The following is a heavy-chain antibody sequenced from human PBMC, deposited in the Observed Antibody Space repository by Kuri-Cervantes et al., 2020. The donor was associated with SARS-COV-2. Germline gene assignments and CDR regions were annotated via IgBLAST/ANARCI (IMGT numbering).Heavy chain of an antibody. CDR2: ISGSDDVT. Sequence: GGSLRLSCAASGFTFSNYAMTWVRQAPGKGLEWVSTISGSDDVTHLADSVRGRFTVSRDNSRNTLYLEMSSLRVEDTAVYYCAKRDAYSQGSYFDYWGQGTLVTVSS. J-gene: IGHJ4*02. CDR3: AKRDAYSQGSYFDY. V-gene: IGHV3-23*01. D-gene: IGHD5-24*01. CDR1: GFTFSNYA.